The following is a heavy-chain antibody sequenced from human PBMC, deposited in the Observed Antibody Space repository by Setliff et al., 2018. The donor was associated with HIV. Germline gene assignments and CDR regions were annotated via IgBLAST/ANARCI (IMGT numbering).Heavy chain of an antibody. CDR2: IYYSGST. V-gene: IGHV4-59*11. J-gene: IGHJ5*02. D-gene: IGHD3-3*01. CDR3: ARLRGSYDFSNWFDP. CDR1: GGSIRSHY. Sequence: PSETLSLTCTVSGGSIRSHYWSWIRQPPGKRLEWIGYIYYSGSTSYNPSLKSRVTISVDTAKNQFSLKLSSVTAADTAVYYCARLRGSYDFSNWFDPWGQGMLVTVSS.